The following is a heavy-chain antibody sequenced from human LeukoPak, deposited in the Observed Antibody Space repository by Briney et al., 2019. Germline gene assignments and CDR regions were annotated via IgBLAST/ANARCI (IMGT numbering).Heavy chain of an antibody. V-gene: IGHV5-51*01. CDR2: IYPGDSDT. CDR3: ARHVGSSRRKNYYGMDV. CDR1: GYSFNSCW. D-gene: IGHD6-13*01. Sequence: GESLKISCKGFGYSFNSCWIGWVRQMPGKGLEWMGIIYPGDSDTRYSPSFQGQVTISADTSISTAYLQWTSLKASDTAMYYCARHVGSSRRKNYYGMDVWGQGTTVTVSS. J-gene: IGHJ6*02.